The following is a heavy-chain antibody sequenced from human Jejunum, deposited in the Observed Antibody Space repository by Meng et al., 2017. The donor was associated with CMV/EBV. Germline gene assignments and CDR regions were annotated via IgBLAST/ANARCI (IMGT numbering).Heavy chain of an antibody. D-gene: IGHD5-24*01. CDR3: TRGFNYYFDY. CDR2: TYYRSKWYN. CDR1: RDSVSSNSAA. V-gene: IGHV6-1*01. Sequence: ISRDSVSSNSAAWLWIRQSPSRGLEWLARTYYRSKWYNDYAVSVRGRIIINPDTSKNQFSLQLNSVTPEDTAVYYCTRGFNYYFDYWGQGTLVTVSS. J-gene: IGHJ4*02.